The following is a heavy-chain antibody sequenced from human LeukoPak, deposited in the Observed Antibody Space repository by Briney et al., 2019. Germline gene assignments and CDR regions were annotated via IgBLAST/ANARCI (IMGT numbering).Heavy chain of an antibody. CDR3: ARVVPYCSSTSCYGEATDY. CDR2: IHPRSGET. D-gene: IGHD2-2*01. CDR1: GYSFTAFY. Sequence: GASVKVSCKTSGYSFTAFYIHWVRQAPGQGLEWMGWIHPRSGETNYAYKFKGRVTMTRDTSISTVYMDLGSLGSDDTAVYYCARVVPYCSSTSCYGEATDYWGQGTLVTVSS. V-gene: IGHV1-2*02. J-gene: IGHJ4*02.